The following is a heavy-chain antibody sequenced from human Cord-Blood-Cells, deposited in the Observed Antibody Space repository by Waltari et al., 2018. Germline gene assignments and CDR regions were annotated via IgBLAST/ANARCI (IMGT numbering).Heavy chain of an antibody. CDR2: ISGSGGST. Sequence: EVQLVESGGGLVQPGGSLRLPCAASGFTFSSYAMSWVRQAPGKGLEWVSAISGSGGSTYYADSVKGRFTISRDNSKNTLYLQMNSLRAEDTAVYYCAKASKDIVVVPAAINNYYYYGMDVWGQGTTVTVSS. V-gene: IGHV3-23*04. CDR3: AKASKDIVVVPAAINNYYYYGMDV. CDR1: GFTFSSYA. J-gene: IGHJ6*02. D-gene: IGHD2-2*01.